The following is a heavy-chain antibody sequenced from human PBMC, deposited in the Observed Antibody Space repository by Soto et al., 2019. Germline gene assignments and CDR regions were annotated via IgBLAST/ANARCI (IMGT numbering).Heavy chain of an antibody. D-gene: IGHD2-8*02. Sequence: SETLSLTCTASGGSISSGDYYCSWLRQPPGTGLEWIGDIYYSGSTNYNPSLKSRVTISVDTSKNQFSLKLTSVTAADTAVSYCARDKITGLFDYWGQGNLVTVSS. CDR3: ARDKITGLFDY. J-gene: IGHJ4*02. CDR1: GGSISSGDYY. CDR2: IYYSGST. V-gene: IGHV4-39*07.